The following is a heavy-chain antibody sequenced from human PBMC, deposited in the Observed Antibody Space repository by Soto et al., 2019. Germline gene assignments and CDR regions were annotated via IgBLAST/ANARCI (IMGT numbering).Heavy chain of an antibody. Sequence: PGGSLRLSCAASGFTFSSYGMHWVRQAPGKGLEWVAVISYDGSNKYYADSVKGRFTISRDNSKNTLYLQMNSLRAEDTAVYYCARPTFTYYYDSSGSGMDVWGQGTTVTVSS. J-gene: IGHJ6*02. CDR1: GFTFSSYG. D-gene: IGHD3-22*01. V-gene: IGHV3-30*03. CDR2: ISYDGSNK. CDR3: ARPTFTYYYDSSGSGMDV.